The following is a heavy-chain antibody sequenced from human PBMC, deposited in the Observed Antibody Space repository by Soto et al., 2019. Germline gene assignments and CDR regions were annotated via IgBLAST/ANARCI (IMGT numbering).Heavy chain of an antibody. CDR1: GFTFSSYA. J-gene: IGHJ6*02. CDR3: AKSAARPRGYYYYYYGMDV. D-gene: IGHD6-6*01. CDR2: ISGSGGST. V-gene: IGHV3-23*01. Sequence: LRLSCAASGFTFSSYAMSWVRHAPVKGLDWVSAISGSGGSTYYADSVRGRFTISRDNSKNTLYLQMNSLRAEDTAVYYCAKSAARPRGYYYYYYGMDVWGQGTTVTVSS.